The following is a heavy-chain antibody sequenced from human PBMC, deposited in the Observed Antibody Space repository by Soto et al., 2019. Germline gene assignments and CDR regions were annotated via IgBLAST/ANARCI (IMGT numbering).Heavy chain of an antibody. Sequence: GGSLRLSCAASGFIFSSYWMHWVRQAPGKGLVWVSRITSAGSSTTYADSVRGRFTISRDNAKNTLYLQMNSLRAEDTAVYSCARATARTIFDYWGQGTLVTVSS. V-gene: IGHV3-74*01. CDR2: ITSAGSST. CDR3: ARATARTIFDY. CDR1: GFIFSSYW. J-gene: IGHJ4*02.